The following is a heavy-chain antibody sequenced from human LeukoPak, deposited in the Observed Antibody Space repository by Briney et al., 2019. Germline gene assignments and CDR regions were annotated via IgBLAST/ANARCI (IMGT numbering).Heavy chain of an antibody. CDR1: GFTFSSYA. Sequence: GGSLRLSCVVSGFTFSSYAMSWVRQAPGKGLEWVSAISGSGGSTYYADSVKGRFTVSRDNSKNTLHLQMNSLRAEDTAVYYCAKGETPRNSFDYWGQGTLVTVSS. CDR3: AKGETPRNSFDY. CDR2: ISGSGGST. J-gene: IGHJ4*02. V-gene: IGHV3-23*01. D-gene: IGHD1-26*01.